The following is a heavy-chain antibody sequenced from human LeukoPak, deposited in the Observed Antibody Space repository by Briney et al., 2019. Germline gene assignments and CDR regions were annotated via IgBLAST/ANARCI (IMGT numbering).Heavy chain of an antibody. V-gene: IGHV1-18*01. CDR3: ARIQVNWYGEVTPLSPPNYGMDV. CDR2: ISPYNGNT. D-gene: IGHD3-10*01. J-gene: IGHJ6*02. CDR1: GYIFTNFG. Sequence: ASVKVSCKAFGYIFTNFGITWVRQAPGQGLEWMGWISPYNGNTKYADKVLGRVTMSTDISTTTAYMELRGLRSDDTAVYYCARIQVNWYGEVTPLSPPNYGMDVWGQGTTVIVSS.